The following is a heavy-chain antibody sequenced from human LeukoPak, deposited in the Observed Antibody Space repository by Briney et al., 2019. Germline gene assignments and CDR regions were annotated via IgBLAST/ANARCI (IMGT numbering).Heavy chain of an antibody. CDR3: ARKDGGQDGMDV. D-gene: IGHD4-23*01. Sequence: GASVKVSCRASGYTFTDYYMHWVRQAPGQGLEWMGWLNPNTLVTKYAQHFQGRVSMTWDTSISTGYMDLHSLTSDDTAIYYCARKDGGQDGMDVWGQGTTVTVSS. CDR1: GYTFTDYY. CDR2: LNPNTLVT. V-gene: IGHV1-2*02. J-gene: IGHJ6*02.